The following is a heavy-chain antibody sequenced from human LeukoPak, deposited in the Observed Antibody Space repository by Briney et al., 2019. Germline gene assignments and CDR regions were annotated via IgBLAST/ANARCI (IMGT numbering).Heavy chain of an antibody. D-gene: IGHD1-26*01. V-gene: IGHV1-18*01. Sequence: ASVKVSCKASGYTFTIHGISWVRQAPGQGLEWMGWISAYNGNTNYAQKIQGRVTITTDESTSTAYMELSSLRSEDTAVYYCARGPPVSGSHQVFDYWGQGTLVTVSS. CDR1: GYTFTIHG. CDR3: ARGPPVSGSHQVFDY. CDR2: ISAYNGNT. J-gene: IGHJ4*02.